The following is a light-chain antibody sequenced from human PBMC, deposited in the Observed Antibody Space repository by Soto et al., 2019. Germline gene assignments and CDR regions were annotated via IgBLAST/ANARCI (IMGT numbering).Light chain of an antibody. V-gene: IGLV3-9*01. Sequence: SYELTQPLSVSVALGQTARITCGGNNIGSKNVHWYQQKPGQAPVLVIYRDSNRPSGIPERFSGSNSGNTATLTNSGAQAGDEADYYCQVWDSSTVVFGGGTKLTVL. CDR1: NIGSKN. CDR2: RDS. CDR3: QVWDSSTVV. J-gene: IGLJ2*01.